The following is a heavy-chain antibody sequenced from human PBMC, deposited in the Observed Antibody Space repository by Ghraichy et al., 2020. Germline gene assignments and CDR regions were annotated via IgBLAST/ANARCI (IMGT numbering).Heavy chain of an antibody. CDR3: AKDRSSIIFLGVALNY. CDR2: INDSGYNT. J-gene: IGHJ4*02. D-gene: IGHD3-3*01. V-gene: IGHV3-23*01. Sequence: GSLRLSCAASGFTFSSYAMSWVRQAPGKGLEWVSGINDSGYNTYYADSVKGRFSVSRDNSKNTLYLQMNNLRPEDTAVYFCAKDRSSIIFLGVALNYWGQGTLVTVSS. CDR1: GFTFSSYA.